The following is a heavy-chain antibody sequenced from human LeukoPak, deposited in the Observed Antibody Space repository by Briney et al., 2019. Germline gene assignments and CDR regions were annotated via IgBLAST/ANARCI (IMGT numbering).Heavy chain of an antibody. CDR1: GFTFSSYS. D-gene: IGHD3-10*02. V-gene: IGHV3-21*01. Sequence: GGSLRLSCAASGFTFSSYSMNWVRQAPGKGLEWVSSISSSSSYIYYADSVKGRFTISRDNAKNSLYLQMNSLRAEDTTVYYCARDLRSGSYSNWFDPWGQGTLVTVSS. J-gene: IGHJ5*02. CDR3: ARDLRSGSYSNWFDP. CDR2: ISSSSSYI.